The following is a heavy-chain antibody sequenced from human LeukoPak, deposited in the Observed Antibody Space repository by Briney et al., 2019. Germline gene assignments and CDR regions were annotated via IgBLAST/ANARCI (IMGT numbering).Heavy chain of an antibody. J-gene: IGHJ1*01. CDR2: INHNSGVT. V-gene: IGHV1-2*02. D-gene: IGHD2-8*01. CDR1: GYTFTDYY. Sequence: GASVKVSCKASGYTFTDYYMHWVRQAPGQGLEWIGWINHNSGVTRFAQKFQGRVTMTRDMSISTAYMELSRLRSDDTAVYYCARSPGYCTNGVCYPLNWGQGTLVTVSS. CDR3: ARSPGYCTNGVCYPLN.